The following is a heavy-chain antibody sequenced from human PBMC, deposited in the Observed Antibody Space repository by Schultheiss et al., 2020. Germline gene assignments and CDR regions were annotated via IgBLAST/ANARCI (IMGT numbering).Heavy chain of an antibody. Sequence: SETLSLTCAVYGGSFSGYYWSWIRQNPGKGLEWIGYIYYSGSTNYNPSLKSRVTISVDTSKNQFSLKLGSVTAADTAVYYCARTYGYGFDYWGQGTLVTVSS. V-gene: IGHV4-59*12. J-gene: IGHJ4*02. CDR1: GGSFSGYY. CDR3: ARTYGYGFDY. CDR2: IYYSGST. D-gene: IGHD2-15*01.